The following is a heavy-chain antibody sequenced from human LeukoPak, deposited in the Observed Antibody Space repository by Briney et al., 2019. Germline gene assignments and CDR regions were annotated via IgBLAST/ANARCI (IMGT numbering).Heavy chain of an antibody. CDR3: ARDYYDSSGYFDY. D-gene: IGHD3-22*01. J-gene: IGHJ4*02. V-gene: IGHV1-2*02. Sequence: ASVKVSCKASGYTFTGYYMHWVRQAPGQGLEWMGWINPNSGGTNYAQKFQGRVTKTRDTSITTAYMELSSLRSDDTAVYYCARDYYDSSGYFDYWGQGTLVTVSS. CDR2: INPNSGGT. CDR1: GYTFTGYY.